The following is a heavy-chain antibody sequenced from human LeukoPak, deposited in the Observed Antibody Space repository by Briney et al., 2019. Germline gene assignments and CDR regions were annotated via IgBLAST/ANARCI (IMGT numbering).Heavy chain of an antibody. CDR2: IKEDGTTK. Sequence: GGPLRLSCAASGFTFSSSWMAWVRQSPGKGLEWLANIKEDGTTKNYIDSVKGRFTISRDNAKNSLYLQMNSMRAGDTAVYFCARDRAYSWFDLWGQGILVTVAS. J-gene: IGHJ5*02. CDR1: GFTFSSSW. CDR3: ARDRAYSWFDL. V-gene: IGHV3-7*04.